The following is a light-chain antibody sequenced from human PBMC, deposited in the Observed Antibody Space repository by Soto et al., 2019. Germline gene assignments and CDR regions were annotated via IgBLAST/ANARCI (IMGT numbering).Light chain of an antibody. CDR2: GAS. J-gene: IGKJ5*01. CDR3: QQYGSSPIT. CDR1: QSVSSSY. V-gene: IGKV3-20*01. Sequence: EIVLTQSPGTLSLSPGEIATLSCRASQSVSSSYLAWYQQKPGQAPRLLIYGASSRATGIPDRFSGSGSGTDFTLTISRLEPEDFAVYYCQQYGSSPITFGQGTDWRL.